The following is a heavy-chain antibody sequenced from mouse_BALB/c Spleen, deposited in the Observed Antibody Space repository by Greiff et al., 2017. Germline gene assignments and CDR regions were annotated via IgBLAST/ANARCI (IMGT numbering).Heavy chain of an antibody. CDR1: GYTFTDYY. J-gene: IGHJ3*01. CDR2: VNPYNGGT. V-gene: IGHV1-19*01. Sequence: EVQLQQSGPELVKPGASVKMSCKASGYTFTDYYMDWVKQSHGESFEWIGRVNPYNGGTSYNQKFKGKATLTVDKSSSTAYMELNSLTSEDSAVYYCARGWVYGYDRAFAYWGQGTLVTVSA. D-gene: IGHD2-2*01. CDR3: ARGWVYGYDRAFAY.